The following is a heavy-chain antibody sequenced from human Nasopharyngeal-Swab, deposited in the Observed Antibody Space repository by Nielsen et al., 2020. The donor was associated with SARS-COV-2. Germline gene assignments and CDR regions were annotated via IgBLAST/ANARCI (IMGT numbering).Heavy chain of an antibody. CDR2: MNPNSGNT. CDR3: ARVLGSGSYYIDY. CDR1: GDTFTSYD. Sequence: ASVKVSCKASGDTFTSYDINWGRQATGQGVEGMGWMNPNSGNTGYAQKFQGRVTMTRNTSISTAYMELSSLRSEDTAVYYCARVLGSGSYYIDYWGQGTLVTVSS. D-gene: IGHD3-10*01. V-gene: IGHV1-8*01. J-gene: IGHJ4*02.